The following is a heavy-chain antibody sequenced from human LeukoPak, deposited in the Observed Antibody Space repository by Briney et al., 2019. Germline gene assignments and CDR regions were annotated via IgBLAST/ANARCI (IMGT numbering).Heavy chain of an antibody. V-gene: IGHV4-34*01. D-gene: IGHD2-21*02. CDR3: ARLVVTTPYYYYYYMDV. J-gene: IGHJ6*03. CDR1: GGSFSGYY. Sequence: PSETLSLTCAVYGGSFSGYYWSWLRQPPGKGLEWIGEINHSGSTNYNPSLKSRVTISVDTSKNQFSLKLSSVTAADTAVYYCARLVVTTPYYYYYYMDVWGKGTTVTISS. CDR2: INHSGST.